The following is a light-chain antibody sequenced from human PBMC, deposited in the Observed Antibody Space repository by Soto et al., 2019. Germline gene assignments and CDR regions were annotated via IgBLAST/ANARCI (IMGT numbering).Light chain of an antibody. CDR3: QKYGSSPLT. CDR1: QSVSSNY. Sequence: EIVLTQSPGTLSLSPGERATLSCRASQSVSSNYLAWYQQKPGQAPKVLIYRASSRATGIPDRFSGSGSGTDFTLTISRLEPEDFAVYYCQKYGSSPLTLGGGTKVEIK. V-gene: IGKV3-20*01. CDR2: RAS. J-gene: IGKJ4*01.